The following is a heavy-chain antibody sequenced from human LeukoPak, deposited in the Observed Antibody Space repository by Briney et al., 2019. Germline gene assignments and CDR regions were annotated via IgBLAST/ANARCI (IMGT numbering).Heavy chain of an antibody. CDR2: IIPIFGTA. V-gene: IGHV1-69*13. J-gene: IGHJ6*02. CDR3: ARSLGYCSGGSCYSYYYYGMDV. CDR1: GGTFSSYA. Sequence: SVKVSCKASGGTFSSYAISWVRQAPGQGLEWMGGIIPIFGTANYAQKFQGRVTITADESTSTAYMELSSLRSEDTAVYYCARSLGYCSGGSCYSYYYYGMDVWGQGTTVTVSS. D-gene: IGHD2-15*01.